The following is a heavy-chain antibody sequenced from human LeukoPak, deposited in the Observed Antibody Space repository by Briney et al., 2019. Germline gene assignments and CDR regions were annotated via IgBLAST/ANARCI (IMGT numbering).Heavy chain of an antibody. CDR2: MYYRGST. J-gene: IGHJ4*02. Sequence: PSETLSLTCTVSGDSISSSNYYWGWIRQSPGRGLEWIGSMYYRGSTDYNPSLKSRVTISADTSKNQVSLKLTSVTAADTAVYYCAIEVNYYDSSGIGFDYWGQGTLVTVSS. D-gene: IGHD3-22*01. V-gene: IGHV4-39*02. CDR3: AIEVNYYDSSGIGFDY. CDR1: GDSISSSNYY.